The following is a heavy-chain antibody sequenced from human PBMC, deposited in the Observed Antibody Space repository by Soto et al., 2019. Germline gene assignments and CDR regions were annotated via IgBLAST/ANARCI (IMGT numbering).Heavy chain of an antibody. V-gene: IGHV3-30*18. CDR2: ISYDGSNK. Sequence: QVQLVESGGGVVQPGRSLRLSCAASGFTFSSYGMHWVRQAPGKGLEWVAVISYDGSNKYYADSVKGRFTISRDNSKNTLYLQMNSLRAEDTAVYYCAKDSLYTKISYYDSSGHHPGWFDPWGQGTLVTVSS. D-gene: IGHD3-22*01. CDR3: AKDSLYTKISYYDSSGHHPGWFDP. J-gene: IGHJ5*02. CDR1: GFTFSSYG.